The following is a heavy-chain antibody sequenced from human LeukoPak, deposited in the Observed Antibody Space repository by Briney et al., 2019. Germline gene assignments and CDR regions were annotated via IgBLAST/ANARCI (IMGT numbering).Heavy chain of an antibody. CDR3: ARDRPPPAAPRAFDI. J-gene: IGHJ3*02. Sequence: ASVKVSCKASGYTFTSYYMHWVRQAPGQGLEWMGIINPSGGSTSYAQKFQGRVTTTRDTPTSTVYMELSSLRSEDTAVYYCARDRPPPAAPRAFDIWGQGTMVTVSS. CDR1: GYTFTSYY. CDR2: INPSGGST. V-gene: IGHV1-46*01. D-gene: IGHD6-13*01.